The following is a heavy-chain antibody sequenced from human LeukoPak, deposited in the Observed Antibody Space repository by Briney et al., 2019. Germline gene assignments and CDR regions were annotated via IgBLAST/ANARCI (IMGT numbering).Heavy chain of an antibody. CDR2: ISYDGSNK. D-gene: IGHD2-8*01. J-gene: IGHJ4*02. Sequence: PGGSLRLSCAASGFTFSSYAMPWVRQAPGKGLEWVAVISYDGSNKYYADSVKGRFTISRDNSKNTLYLQMNSLRAEDTAVYYCARDEAYADYFDYWGQGTLVTVSS. V-gene: IGHV3-30-3*01. CDR3: ARDEAYADYFDY. CDR1: GFTFSSYA.